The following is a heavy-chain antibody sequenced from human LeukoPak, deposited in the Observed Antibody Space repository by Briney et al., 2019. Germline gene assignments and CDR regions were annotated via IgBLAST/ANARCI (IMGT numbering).Heavy chain of an antibody. J-gene: IGHJ3*01. CDR2: IRRESEFI. D-gene: IGHD3-9*01. Sequence: GGSLRLSCADSGFSISSFPFNWVRQAPGKGLEWIALIRRESEFISYADSVKGRFTISRDNGKKTLYLQMSSLRDEDTAVYFCVRDHDWAFDLWGQGTMVTVSS. V-gene: IGHV3-48*02. CDR3: VRDHDWAFDL. CDR1: GFSISSFP.